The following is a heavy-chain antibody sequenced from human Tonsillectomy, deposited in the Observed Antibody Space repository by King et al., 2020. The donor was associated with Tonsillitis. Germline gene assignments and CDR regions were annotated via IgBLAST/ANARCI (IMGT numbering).Heavy chain of an antibody. J-gene: IGHJ4*02. D-gene: IGHD2-15*01. V-gene: IGHV4-39*07. Sequence: QLQLQESGPGLVKPSETLSLTCTVSGGSIKSSSYYWGWIRQPPGKGLEWIGSIYYSGSTYYNPSLKSRLTISVDTSKNQFSLKLTSVTAADTAVYYCARVYCSGGICWLINIYFDFWGQGGLVPVSS. CDR3: ARVYCSGGICWLINIYFDF. CDR1: GGSIKSSSYY. CDR2: IYYSGST.